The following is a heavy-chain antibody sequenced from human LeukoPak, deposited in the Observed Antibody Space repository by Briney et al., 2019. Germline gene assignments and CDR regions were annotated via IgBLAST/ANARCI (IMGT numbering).Heavy chain of an antibody. D-gene: IGHD5-12*01. J-gene: IGHJ6*03. V-gene: IGHV3-23*01. CDR1: GFTFSSYA. CDR3: AKEASGYVGYYMDV. Sequence: GGSLRLSCAAFGFTFSSYALSWVRQAPGKGLEWVSAISGSGGSTYYADSVKGRFTISRDNSKNTLYLQMNSLRAEDTAVYYCAKEASGYVGYYMDVWGKGTTVTVSS. CDR2: ISGSGGST.